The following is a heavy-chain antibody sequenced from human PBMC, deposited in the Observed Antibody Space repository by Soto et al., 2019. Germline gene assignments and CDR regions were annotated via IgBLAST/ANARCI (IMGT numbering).Heavy chain of an antibody. CDR1: GYTFTSYG. Sequence: GASVKVSCKVSGYTFTSYGISWVRQAPGQGLEWMGWISAYNGNTNYAQKLQGRVTMTTDASTSTAYMELRSLRSDDTAVYYCARDMSIAVAGSVRLDPWGQGTLVTVSS. D-gene: IGHD6-19*01. J-gene: IGHJ5*02. V-gene: IGHV1-18*01. CDR3: ARDMSIAVAGSVRLDP. CDR2: ISAYNGNT.